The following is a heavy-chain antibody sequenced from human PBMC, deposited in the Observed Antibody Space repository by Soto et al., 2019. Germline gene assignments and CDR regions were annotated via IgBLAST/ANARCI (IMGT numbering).Heavy chain of an antibody. J-gene: IGHJ6*02. CDR3: AGTLSPTCYYYYGMDV. CDR1: GYTFTGYY. Sequence: ASVKVSCKASGYTFTGYYMHWVRQAPGQGLEWMGWINPNSGGTNYAQKFQGRVTMTRDTSISTAYMELSRLRSDDTAVYYCAGTLSPTCYYYYGMDVWGQGTTVTVSS. V-gene: IGHV1-2*02. D-gene: IGHD1-1*01. CDR2: INPNSGGT.